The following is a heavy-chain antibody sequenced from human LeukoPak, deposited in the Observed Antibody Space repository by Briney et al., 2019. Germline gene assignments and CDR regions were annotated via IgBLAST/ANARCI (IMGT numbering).Heavy chain of an antibody. D-gene: IGHD3-10*01. CDR2: ISGGGGKT. J-gene: IGHJ4*02. CDR3: AGLWFRELYY. V-gene: IGHV3-23*01. CDR1: GFTLSSYA. Sequence: GGSLRLSCAASGFTLSSYAMSWVRQAPGQGLEWVSTISGGGGKTYYADSVKGRFTISRDNSKNTLYLQMNSLRAEDTAVYYCAGLWFRELYYWGQGTLVTVSS.